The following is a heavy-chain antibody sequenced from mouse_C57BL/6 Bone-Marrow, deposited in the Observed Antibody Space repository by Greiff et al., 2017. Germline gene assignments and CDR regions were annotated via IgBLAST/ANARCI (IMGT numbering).Heavy chain of an antibody. Sequence: VQLQQPGAELVMPGASVKLSCKASGYTFTSYWMHWVKQRPGQGLEWIGEIDPSDSYTNYNQKFKGKSTLTVDKSSSTAYMQRSSLTSEDSAVYYCARRVYDSYYEAWFAYWGQGTLVTVSA. CDR3: ARRVYDSYYEAWFAY. CDR1: GYTFTSYW. V-gene: IGHV1-69*01. CDR2: IDPSDSYT. J-gene: IGHJ3*01. D-gene: IGHD2-3*01.